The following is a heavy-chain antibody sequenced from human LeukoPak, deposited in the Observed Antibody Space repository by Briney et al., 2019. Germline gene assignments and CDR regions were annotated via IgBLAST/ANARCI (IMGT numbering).Heavy chain of an antibody. CDR3: ARSWAAAGRGGYDNWFDP. J-gene: IGHJ5*02. CDR1: GYTFTSYA. CDR2: INAGNGNT. Sequence: GASVKVSCKASGYTFTSYAMHWVRQAPGQRLEWMGWINAGNGNTKYSQKFQGRVTITRDTSASTAYMELSSLRSEDTAVYYCARSWAAAGRGGYDNWFDPWGQGTLVTVSS. D-gene: IGHD6-13*01. V-gene: IGHV1-3*01.